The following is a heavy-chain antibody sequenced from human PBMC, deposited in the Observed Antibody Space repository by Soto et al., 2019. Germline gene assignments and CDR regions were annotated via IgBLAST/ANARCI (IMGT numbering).Heavy chain of an antibody. CDR1: GFSFSTDS. CDR3: TRESTSTLGIVGAIYGDH. D-gene: IGHD1-26*01. CDR2: ISSSSSTV. V-gene: IGHV3-48*02. Sequence: EVQLVESGGGLEQPGGSLRLSCAASGFSFSTDSMNWVRQAPGKGLEWVSYISSSSSTVYYADSVKGRFTISRDNAKNSLYLQMNSLRDEDTAVYYCTRESTSTLGIVGAIYGDHWGQGTLVTVSS. J-gene: IGHJ4*02.